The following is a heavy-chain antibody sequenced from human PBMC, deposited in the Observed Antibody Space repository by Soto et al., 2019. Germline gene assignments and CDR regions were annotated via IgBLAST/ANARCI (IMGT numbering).Heavy chain of an antibody. CDR1: QFSLSGPV. J-gene: IGHJ6*01. CDR3: AKLAVRLSYSGGDF. D-gene: IGHD2-21*02. V-gene: IGHV3-23*01. Sequence: PGGSLRLSCTASQFSLSGPVIYWVRQAPGKGLEWVSAISESGTYTNYADSVKGRFTTSIDIAKNTVYLEMNSLRGDDTAIYFCAKLAVRLSYSGGDFWGQGTTVTVSS. CDR2: ISESGTYT.